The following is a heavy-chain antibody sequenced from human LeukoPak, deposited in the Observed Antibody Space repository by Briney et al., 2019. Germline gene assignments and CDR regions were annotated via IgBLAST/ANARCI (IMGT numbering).Heavy chain of an antibody. V-gene: IGHV3-23*01. D-gene: IGHD5-18*01. CDR2: ISSSGVST. J-gene: IGHJ4*01. CDR3: AKSASGFSSDGYDY. Sequence: GGSLRLSCAASGFTFGSYAMIWVRQAPGKGLQWVSSISSSGVSTFYADSVKGRFTISRDDSMSTLYLQMDSLRAEDTAIYYCAKSASGFSSDGYDYWGQGTLVTVSS. CDR1: GFTFGSYA.